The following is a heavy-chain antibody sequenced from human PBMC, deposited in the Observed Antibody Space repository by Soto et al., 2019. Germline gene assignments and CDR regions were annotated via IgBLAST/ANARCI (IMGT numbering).Heavy chain of an antibody. CDR1: GDSITGDNW. V-gene: IGHV4-4*02. CDR3: ATQGFYRMGV. Sequence: QVQLQESGPGLVQPSGTLSLTCAVSGDSITGDNWWSWVRQPPGKGLEWIVEIHHSAATNYNPFLKSRVTISVDKSKNQFSLKLNSVTAADTAMFYCATQGFYRMGVWGRGTTVTVSS. CDR2: IHHSAAT. J-gene: IGHJ6*02.